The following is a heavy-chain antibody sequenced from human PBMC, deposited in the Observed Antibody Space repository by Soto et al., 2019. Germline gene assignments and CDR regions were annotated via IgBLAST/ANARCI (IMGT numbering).Heavy chain of an antibody. V-gene: IGHV3-23*01. CDR3: AKNMLRGSYYYGMDV. J-gene: IGHJ6*02. D-gene: IGHD3-10*01. CDR2: TSGGGDYT. CDR1: GFTFSNYA. Sequence: PGGSLRLSCAASGFTFSNYAMSWVRQAPGKGLEWVSATSGGGDYTHYADSVKGRFTISRDNSKNTLYLQVNSLRVEDTAVYYCAKNMLRGSYYYGMDVWGQGTTVTVSS.